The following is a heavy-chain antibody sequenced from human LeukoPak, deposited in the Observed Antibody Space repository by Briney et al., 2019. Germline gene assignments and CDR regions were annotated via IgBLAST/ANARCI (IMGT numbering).Heavy chain of an antibody. V-gene: IGHV1-2*02. Sequence: ASVKVSCKASVYTFTGYYMHWVRQAPGQGLEWMGWINPNSGGTNYAQKFQGRVTMTRDTSISTAYMELSRLRSDDTAVYYCARSGAVLRFLEWLPNWFDPWGQGTLVTVSS. CDR3: ARSGAVLRFLEWLPNWFDP. CDR1: VYTFTGYY. J-gene: IGHJ5*02. CDR2: INPNSGGT. D-gene: IGHD3-3*01.